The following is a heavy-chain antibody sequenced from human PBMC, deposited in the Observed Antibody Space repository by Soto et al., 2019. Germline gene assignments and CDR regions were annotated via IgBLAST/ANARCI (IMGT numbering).Heavy chain of an antibody. D-gene: IGHD6-19*01. Sequence: SETLSLTCTVSGGSVSANSYYWNWIRLPPGKGLQWVGHIYHTGIFHYSPYFKRRAFISLDTPKNQLSRMLSSVTVADTVVYYCVRGSLYNLDSSGTELWVDPWGQGALVTVSS. CDR2: IYHTGIF. J-gene: IGHJ5*02. CDR1: GGSVSANSYY. V-gene: IGHV4-61*01. CDR3: VRGSLYNLDSSGTELWVDP.